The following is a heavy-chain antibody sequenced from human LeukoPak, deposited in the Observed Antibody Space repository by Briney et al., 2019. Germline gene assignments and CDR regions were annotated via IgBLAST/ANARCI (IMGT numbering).Heavy chain of an antibody. Sequence: SETLSLTCAVYGGSSSGYYWSWIRQPPEKVLEWIGEINHSGSANYNPSHKSRVTISVDTSKNQFSLKLSSVTAADTAVYYCARGGELRYFDWPRGTRGVWFDPWGQGTLVTVSS. D-gene: IGHD3-9*01. J-gene: IGHJ5*02. CDR3: ARGGELRYFDWPRGTRGVWFDP. V-gene: IGHV4-34*01. CDR2: INHSGSA. CDR1: GGSSSGYY.